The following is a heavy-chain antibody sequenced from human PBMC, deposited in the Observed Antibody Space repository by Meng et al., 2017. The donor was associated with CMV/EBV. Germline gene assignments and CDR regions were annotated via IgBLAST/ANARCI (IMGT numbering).Heavy chain of an antibody. V-gene: IGHV3-30*02. D-gene: IGHD2-2*01. J-gene: IGHJ4*02. CDR2: IRYDGSNK. CDR3: AKDYSPYCSSTSCYGYFDY. Sequence: LTRAASGFTFSSYGMHWVRQAPGKGLEWVAFIRYDGSNKYYADSVKGRFTISRDNSKNTLYLQMNSLRAEDTAVYYCAKDYSPYCSSTSCYGYFDYWGQGTLVTVSS. CDR1: GFTFSSYG.